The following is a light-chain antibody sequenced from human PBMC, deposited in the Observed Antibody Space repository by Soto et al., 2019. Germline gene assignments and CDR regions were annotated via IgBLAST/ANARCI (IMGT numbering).Light chain of an antibody. V-gene: IGLV2-23*01. CDR2: EGS. Sequence: QSALTQPASVSGSPGQSITISCTGTSSDVGSYNLVSWYQQHPGKAPKLMIYEGSKRPSGVSNRFSGSKSGNTASLTISGLQAEDEAEYYCCSYAGSSTPLVFGGGTKLTVL. CDR1: SSDVGSYNL. CDR3: CSYAGSSTPLV. J-gene: IGLJ2*01.